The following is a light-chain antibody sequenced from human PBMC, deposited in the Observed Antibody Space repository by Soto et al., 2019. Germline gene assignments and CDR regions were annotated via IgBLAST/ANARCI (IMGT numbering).Light chain of an antibody. J-gene: IGLJ2*01. Sequence: SYELTQPPSVSVSPGQTASITCSGDKLGDKYACWYQQKPGQSPVLVIYQDSKRHSGIPERFSGSNSGNTATLTISGTQAMDEADYYCQAWDSSTVVFGVGTKVTVL. CDR2: QDS. CDR3: QAWDSSTVV. CDR1: KLGDKY. V-gene: IGLV3-1*01.